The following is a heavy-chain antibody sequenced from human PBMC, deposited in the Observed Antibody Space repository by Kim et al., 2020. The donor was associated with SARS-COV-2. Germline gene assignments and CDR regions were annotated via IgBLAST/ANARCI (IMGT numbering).Heavy chain of an antibody. V-gene: IGHV4-30-2*01. Sequence: SETLSLTCAVSGGSISSGGYSWSWIRQPPGKGLEWIGYIYHSGSTYYNPSLKSRVTISVDRSKNQFSLKLSSVTAADTAVYYCASGRSRVVPAAVRWYYGMDVWGQGTTVTVSS. CDR2: IYHSGST. D-gene: IGHD2-2*01. CDR3: ASGRSRVVPAAVRWYYGMDV. J-gene: IGHJ6*02. CDR1: GGSISSGGYS.